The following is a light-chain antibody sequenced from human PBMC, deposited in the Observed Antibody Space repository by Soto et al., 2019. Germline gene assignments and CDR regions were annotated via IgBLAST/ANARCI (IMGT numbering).Light chain of an antibody. CDR2: DVS. CDR1: SSDVGTYSF. V-gene: IGLV2-14*03. J-gene: IGLJ2*01. CDR3: SSYTSSTAA. Sequence: QSALTQPASVSGSPGQSIAISCTGTSSDVGTYSFVSWYQQHPGKAPKLLIYDVSNRPSGVSDRFSGSKSGNTASLTISGLQAEDEADYYCSSYTSSTAAFGGGTKATVL.